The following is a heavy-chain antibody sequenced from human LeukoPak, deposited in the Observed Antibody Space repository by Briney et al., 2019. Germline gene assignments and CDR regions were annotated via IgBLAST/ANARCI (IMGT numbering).Heavy chain of an antibody. J-gene: IGHJ4*02. Sequence: GGSLRLSCAASRFTFSSYAMNWVRQAPGKGLEWVSVISGSGGSTNYADFVKGRFTISRDNSKNTLYLQMNSLRAEDTAVYYCAKPEDRYSSPDYWGQGTLVTVSS. D-gene: IGHD6-13*01. CDR3: AKPEDRYSSPDY. CDR1: RFTFSSYA. V-gene: IGHV3-23*01. CDR2: ISGSGGST.